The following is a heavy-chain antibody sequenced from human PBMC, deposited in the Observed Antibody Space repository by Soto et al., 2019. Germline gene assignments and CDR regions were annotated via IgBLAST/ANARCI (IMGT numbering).Heavy chain of an antibody. J-gene: IGHJ3*02. CDR3: ARGSVGAFDI. CDR1: GFTFDYYW. D-gene: IGHD3-16*01. CDR2: IHSDGSTT. V-gene: IGHV3-74*01. Sequence: GGSLRLSCAASGFTFDYYWMHWIRQAPGKGLVWVSHIHSDGSTTTYADSVRGRFTISRDNAKNTVYLQMNSLRGEDTAVYYCARGSVGAFDIWGQGTMVTVSS.